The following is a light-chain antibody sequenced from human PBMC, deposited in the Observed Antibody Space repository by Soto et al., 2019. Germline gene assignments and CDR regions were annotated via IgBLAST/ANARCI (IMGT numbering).Light chain of an antibody. CDR1: QSISPW. V-gene: IGKV1-5*03. CDR2: KAS. J-gene: IGKJ1*01. CDR3: QQYATYWT. Sequence: DIQMTQSPSTLSASVGDRVTITCRASQSISPWLAWYQQIPGEAPKLLIYKASSLESWVPSRFSGSGSGTEFTLTISSLQPDDVATYYCQQYATYWTFCQGTKVEIK.